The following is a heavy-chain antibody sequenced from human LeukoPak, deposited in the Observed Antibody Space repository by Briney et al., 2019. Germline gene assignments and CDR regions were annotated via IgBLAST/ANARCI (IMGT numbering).Heavy chain of an antibody. CDR2: IYYSGST. CDR3: ARNRYYYGSRNYGVPTWFDP. CDR1: GGSIRSNSYS. J-gene: IGHJ5*02. D-gene: IGHD3-10*01. Sequence: SETLSLTCTVSGGSIRSNSYSWGWIRQPPGKGLEWLGSIYYSGSTYYINPSLKSRVTISVDTSKNQISLKLSSVTAADTAVYYCARNRYYYGSRNYGVPTWFDPWGQGTLVTVSS. V-gene: IGHV4-39*01.